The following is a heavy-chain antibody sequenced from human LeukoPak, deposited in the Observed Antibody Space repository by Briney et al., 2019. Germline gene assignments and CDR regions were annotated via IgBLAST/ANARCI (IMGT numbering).Heavy chain of an antibody. D-gene: IGHD5-18*01. CDR1: GFTFSSYW. Sequence: PGGSLRLSCAASGFTFSSYWMHWVRQAPGKGLVWVSRINSDGSSTNYADSVKGRFTISRDNAKNSLYLQMNSLRAEDTAVYYCARVHSYGKGIAFDIWGQGTMVTVSS. J-gene: IGHJ3*02. CDR2: INSDGSST. CDR3: ARVHSYGKGIAFDI. V-gene: IGHV3-74*01.